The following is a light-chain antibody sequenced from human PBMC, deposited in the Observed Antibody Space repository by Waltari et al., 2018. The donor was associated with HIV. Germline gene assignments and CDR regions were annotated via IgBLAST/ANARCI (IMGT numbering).Light chain of an antibody. CDR2: EVS. J-gene: IGLJ3*02. CDR1: SSDVGGYNY. V-gene: IGLV2-14*01. CDR3: SSYTGSSSVV. Sequence: QSALTQPASVSGSPGQSITISCTGASSDVGGYNYVSLYQQHPGKAPKLMIYEVSNRPSGVSNRFSGSKSGNTASLTISGLRAEDEADYYCSSYTGSSSVVFGGGTKLTVL.